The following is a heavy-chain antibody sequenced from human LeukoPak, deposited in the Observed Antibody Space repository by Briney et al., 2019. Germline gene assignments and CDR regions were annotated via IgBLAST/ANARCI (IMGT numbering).Heavy chain of an antibody. J-gene: IGHJ4*02. CDR2: IRYDGSNK. Sequence: PGGSLRLSCAASGFTFNIHGMHWVRQAPGKGLEWVAFIRYDGSNKYYADSVKGRFTISRDNSKNTLYLQMNSLRAEDTAVYYCAKGYHMVRGVTYYFDYWGQGTLVTVSS. CDR1: GFTFNIHG. V-gene: IGHV3-30*02. CDR3: AKGYHMVRGVTYYFDY. D-gene: IGHD3-10*01.